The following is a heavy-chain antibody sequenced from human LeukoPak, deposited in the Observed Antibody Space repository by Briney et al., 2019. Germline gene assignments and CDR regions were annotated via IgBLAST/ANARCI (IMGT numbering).Heavy chain of an antibody. J-gene: IGHJ6*02. CDR3: TTSLQPTATYYYYYGMDV. CDR2: INSVGSST. CDR1: GFIFSSYW. Sequence: GGSLRLSCAASGFIFSSYWMHWVRQAPGKGLVWVSRINSVGSSTTYADSVKGRFTISRDNAKNTLYLQMDSLRAEDTAVYYCTTSLQPTATYYYYYGMDVWGQGTTVTVSS. V-gene: IGHV3-74*01. D-gene: IGHD1-14*01.